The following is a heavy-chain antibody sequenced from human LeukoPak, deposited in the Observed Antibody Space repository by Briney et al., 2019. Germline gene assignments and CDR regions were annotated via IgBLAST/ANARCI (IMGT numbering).Heavy chain of an antibody. CDR2: IYPGDSDT. CDR1: GYAFAIYW. V-gene: IGHV5-51*01. CDR3: VRGEVAMLRGAPAPFDY. D-gene: IGHD3-10*01. J-gene: IGHJ4*02. Sequence: GESLEISCKASGYAFAIYWIGWVRQTPGNGLEWMGVIYPGDSDTRYNPSFRGQVTISADKSISTAYLQWSSLKASDSGMYYCVRGEVAMLRGAPAPFDYWGQGSLITVSS.